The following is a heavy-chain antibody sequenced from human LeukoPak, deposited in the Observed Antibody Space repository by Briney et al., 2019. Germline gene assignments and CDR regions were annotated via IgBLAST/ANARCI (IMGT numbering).Heavy chain of an antibody. Sequence: GGSLRLSCAASGFTFSSYGMHWVRQAPGKGLEWVAVISYDGGNKYYADSVKGRFTISRDNSKNTLYLQMNSLRAEDTAVYYCAKGGYITSSCLDYWGQGTLVTVSS. V-gene: IGHV3-30*18. D-gene: IGHD6-13*01. CDR2: ISYDGGNK. J-gene: IGHJ4*02. CDR3: AKGGYITSSCLDY. CDR1: GFTFSSYG.